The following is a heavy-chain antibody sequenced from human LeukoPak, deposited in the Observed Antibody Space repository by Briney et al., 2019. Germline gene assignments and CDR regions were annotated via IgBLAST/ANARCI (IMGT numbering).Heavy chain of an antibody. J-gene: IGHJ6*02. Sequence: GASVTVSFTASGYSFSTYDINWVRQAPGQGLEWMGWMNPKSGNTGYAQKFQGRVTMTRNTSISTAYMELSSLRSEGTAVYYCARDGGSSWYGGYYGMDVWGQGTTVTVSS. CDR1: GYSFSTYD. CDR2: MNPKSGNT. CDR3: ARDGGSSWYGGYYGMDV. D-gene: IGHD6-13*01. V-gene: IGHV1-8*01.